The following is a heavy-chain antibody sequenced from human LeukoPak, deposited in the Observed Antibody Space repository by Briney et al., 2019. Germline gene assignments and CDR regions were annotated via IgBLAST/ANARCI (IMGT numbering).Heavy chain of an antibody. Sequence: SETLSLTCTVSGGSIISYYWSWIRQPPGKGLEWIGYIYYSGSTNYNPSLKSRVTISVDTSENQFSLKLSSVTAADTAVYYCARERALGWFDPWGQGTLVTVSS. J-gene: IGHJ5*02. CDR1: GGSIISYY. CDR2: IYYSGST. V-gene: IGHV4-59*12. CDR3: ARERALGWFDP.